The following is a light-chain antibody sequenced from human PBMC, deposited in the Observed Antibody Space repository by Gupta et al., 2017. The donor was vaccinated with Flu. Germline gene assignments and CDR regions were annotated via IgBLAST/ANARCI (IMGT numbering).Light chain of an antibody. CDR3: QQYGSSPPYT. J-gene: IGKJ2*01. CDR1: QSVSSNF. V-gene: IGKV3D-20*01. CDR2: DAS. Sequence: EIVLTQSPATLSLSPGDRATLSCGASQSVSSNFLAWYQQKPGLAPRLLIYDASTRATGIPDRFSGSGSATDFTLTISGVEPEDFAMYYCQQYGSSPPYTFGQGTKLDIK.